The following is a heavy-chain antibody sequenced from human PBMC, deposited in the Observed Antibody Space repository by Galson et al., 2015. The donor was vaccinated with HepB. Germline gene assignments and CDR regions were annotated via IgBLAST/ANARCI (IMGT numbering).Heavy chain of an antibody. CDR3: ARAYTSGWIDY. J-gene: IGHJ4*02. CDR1: GFIFSDYY. CDR2: ISSGSNYT. D-gene: IGHD6-19*01. V-gene: IGHV3-11*05. Sequence: SLRLSCAASGFIFSDYYMSWIRQAPGKGLEWVSYISSGSNYTNYADSVKGRFTISRDNAKNSLYLQMNGLRAEDTAVYYCARAYTSGWIDYWGQGTLVTVSS.